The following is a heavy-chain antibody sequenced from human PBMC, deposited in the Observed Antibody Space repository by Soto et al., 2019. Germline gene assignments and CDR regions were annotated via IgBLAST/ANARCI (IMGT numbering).Heavy chain of an antibody. Sequence: EVQLVESGGGLVQPGGSLRLSCAASGFTFSTYWMTWVRQPPGKGLEWVANMDQDGSETYYVDSVRGRFTVSRDTAKNSLYSQMNRLTVGDTAVYYCVCGGTFFIYWGQGTLVTVSP. V-gene: IGHV3-7*01. CDR2: MDQDGSET. CDR3: VCGGTFFIY. CDR1: GFTFSTYW. D-gene: IGHD3-16*01. J-gene: IGHJ4*02.